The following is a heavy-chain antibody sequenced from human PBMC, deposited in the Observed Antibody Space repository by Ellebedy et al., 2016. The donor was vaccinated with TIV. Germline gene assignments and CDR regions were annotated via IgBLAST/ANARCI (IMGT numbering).Heavy chain of an antibody. CDR2: IYSGGNT. V-gene: IGHV3-53*01. D-gene: IGHD4-11*01. Sequence: GESLKISCTASGFTVSSNYMNWVRQAPGKGLEWVSVIYSGGNTYYADSVKGRFTISRDNSKNTVYLQMNSLGAEDTAVYYCAREVYSSTWYDCWGQGTLVTVSS. CDR1: GFTVSSNY. J-gene: IGHJ5*01. CDR3: AREVYSSTWYDC.